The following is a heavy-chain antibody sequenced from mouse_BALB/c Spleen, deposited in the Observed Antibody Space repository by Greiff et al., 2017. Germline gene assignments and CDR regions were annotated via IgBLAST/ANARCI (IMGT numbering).Heavy chain of an antibody. V-gene: IGHV14-4*02. Sequence: EVQLQQSGAELVRSGASVKLSCTASGFNIKDYYMHWVKQRPEQGLEWIGWIDPENGDTEYAPKFQGKATMTADTSSNTAYLQLSSLTSEDTAVYYCTPQYAWCAYWGQGTLVTVSA. CDR2: IDPENGDT. J-gene: IGHJ3*01. CDR3: TPQYAWCAY. D-gene: IGHD2-14*01. CDR1: GFNIKDYY.